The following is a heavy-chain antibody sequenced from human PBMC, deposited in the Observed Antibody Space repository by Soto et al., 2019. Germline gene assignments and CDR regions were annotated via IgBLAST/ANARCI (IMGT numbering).Heavy chain of an antibody. CDR3: AKVNQLWSLYYYYYGMDV. D-gene: IGHD5-18*01. CDR1: GFTFSSYG. V-gene: IGHV3-30*18. Sequence: GGSLRLSCAASGFTFSSYGMHWVRQAPGKGLEWVAVISYDGSNKYYADSVKGRFTISRDNSKNTLYLQMNSLRAEDTAVYYWAKVNQLWSLYYYYYGMDVWGQGTTVTVSS. J-gene: IGHJ6*02. CDR2: ISYDGSNK.